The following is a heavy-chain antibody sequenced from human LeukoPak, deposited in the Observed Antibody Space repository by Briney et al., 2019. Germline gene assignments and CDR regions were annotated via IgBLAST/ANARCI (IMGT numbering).Heavy chain of an antibody. V-gene: IGHV3-48*01. J-gene: IGHJ5*01. CDR3: AKEMGYCTGGSCYRWFDS. CDR1: GFTFSRYS. Sequence: AGSLRLSCAASGFTFSRYSMSWVRQAPGKGLEWLSYISTSSTTIYYADSMKGRFTISRDDARNSLSLQMNSLRADDTAVYYCAKEMGYCTGGSCYRWFDSWGQGTLVTVSS. D-gene: IGHD2-15*01. CDR2: ISTSSTTI.